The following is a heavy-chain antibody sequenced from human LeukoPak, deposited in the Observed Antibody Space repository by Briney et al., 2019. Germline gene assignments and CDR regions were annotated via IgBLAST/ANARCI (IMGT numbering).Heavy chain of an antibody. CDR3: ARERSGQLYYYGMDV. Sequence: GGSLRLSCAVSGFIFSSYWMNWVRQAPGKGLEWVSYISSSSTTIYYADSVKGRFTISRDNAKNSLFLQMNSLRDEDTAVYYCARERSGQLYYYGMDVWGQGTTVTVSS. J-gene: IGHJ6*02. D-gene: IGHD3-3*01. CDR1: GFIFSSYW. CDR2: ISSSSTTI. V-gene: IGHV3-48*02.